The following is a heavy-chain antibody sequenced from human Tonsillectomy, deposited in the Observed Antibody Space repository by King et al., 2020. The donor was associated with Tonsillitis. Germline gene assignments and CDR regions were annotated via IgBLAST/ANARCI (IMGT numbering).Heavy chain of an antibody. CDR2: IFSNDEK. CDR1: EFSLSNARMG. D-gene: IGHD3-3*02. CDR3: ARTRIFGVVITNWFDP. Sequence: TLKESGPVLVKPTETLTLTCTVSEFSLSNARMGVSWIRQPPGKALEWLAHIFSNDEKSYSTSLRSRLTISKDTSKSQVVLTMTNMDPVDTATYYCARTRIFGVVITNWFDPWGQGTLVTVSS. V-gene: IGHV2-26*01. J-gene: IGHJ5*02.